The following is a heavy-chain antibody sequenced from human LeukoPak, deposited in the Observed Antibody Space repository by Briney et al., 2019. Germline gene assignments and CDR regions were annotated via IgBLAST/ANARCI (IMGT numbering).Heavy chain of an antibody. CDR3: AKGTTGTTSDALDI. CDR1: GFTFDDYA. Sequence: QPGRSLRLSCAASGFTFDDYAMHWVRQAPGKGLEWVSGISWNSGSIGYADSVKGRFTISRDNAKNSLYLQMNSLRAEDMALYYCAKGTTGTTSDALDIWGQGTMVTVSS. CDR2: ISWNSGSI. D-gene: IGHD1-1*01. V-gene: IGHV3-9*03. J-gene: IGHJ3*02.